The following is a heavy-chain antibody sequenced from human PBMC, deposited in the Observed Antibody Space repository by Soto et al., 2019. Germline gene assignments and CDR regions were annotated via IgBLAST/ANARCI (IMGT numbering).Heavy chain of an antibody. J-gene: IGHJ3*02. Sequence: GGSLRLSCAASGFTFSSYAMSWVRQAPGKGLEWVSAISGSGGSTYYADSVKGRFTISRDNSKNTLYLQMNSLRAEDTAVYYCAKVMRYFDWLFHDAFDIWGQGTMVTVSS. D-gene: IGHD3-9*01. CDR2: ISGSGGST. CDR3: AKVMRYFDWLFHDAFDI. CDR1: GFTFSSYA. V-gene: IGHV3-23*01.